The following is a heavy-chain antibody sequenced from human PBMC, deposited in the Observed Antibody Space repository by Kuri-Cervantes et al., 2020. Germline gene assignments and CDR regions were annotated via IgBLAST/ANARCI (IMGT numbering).Heavy chain of an antibody. D-gene: IGHD4-17*01. Sequence: ASVKVSCKASGYTFTSYDINWVRQATGQGLEWMGWMNPNSGNTGYAQKFQGRVTMTRNTSISTAYMELRSLGSDDTAVYYCARGKSTVTYIDYWGQGTLVTVSS. CDR1: GYTFTSYD. V-gene: IGHV1-8*01. J-gene: IGHJ4*02. CDR2: MNPNSGNT. CDR3: ARGKSTVTYIDY.